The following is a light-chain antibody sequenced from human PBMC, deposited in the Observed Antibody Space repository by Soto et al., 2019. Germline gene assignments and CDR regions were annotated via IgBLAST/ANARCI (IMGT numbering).Light chain of an antibody. Sequence: DIQLTQSPSFLSASVGDIVTINFRASQGISSYLAWYQQKPGKAPKLLIYAASTLQSGVPSRFSGSGSGTDFTLTFSRLDPEDFAVYYCQHYGGSQGTFGQGTKWIS. V-gene: IGKV1-9*01. CDR2: AAS. CDR1: QGISSY. CDR3: QHYGGSQGT. J-gene: IGKJ1*01.